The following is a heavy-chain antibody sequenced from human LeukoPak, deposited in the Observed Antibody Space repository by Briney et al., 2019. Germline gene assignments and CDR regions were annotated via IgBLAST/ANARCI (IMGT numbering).Heavy chain of an antibody. CDR3: ARDGGSGSRDAFDI. V-gene: IGHV1-46*01. CDR2: ISPSGGST. J-gene: IGHJ3*02. CDR1: GYTFTSNY. D-gene: IGHD5-18*01. Sequence: ASVKVSCKAFGYTFTSNYMHWVRQAPGQGPEWMGVISPSGGSTTYAQKFQGRVTITRDTSASTAYMELSSLRSEDMAVYYCARDGGSGSRDAFDIWGQGTMVTVSS.